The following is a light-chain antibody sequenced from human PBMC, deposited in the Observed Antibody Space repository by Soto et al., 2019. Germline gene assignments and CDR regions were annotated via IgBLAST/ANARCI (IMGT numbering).Light chain of an antibody. CDR3: SSYAGINNLGV. V-gene: IGLV2-8*01. CDR2: EVN. CDR1: SSDVGGYKY. J-gene: IGLJ1*01. Sequence: QSALTQPPSASGSPGQSVTISGTGTSSDVGGYKYVSWYQQHPGKAPKLMIFEVNKRPSGVPDRFSGSKSCNTASLTVSGLQAEDAADYYCSSYAGINNLGVFGTGTKFTGL.